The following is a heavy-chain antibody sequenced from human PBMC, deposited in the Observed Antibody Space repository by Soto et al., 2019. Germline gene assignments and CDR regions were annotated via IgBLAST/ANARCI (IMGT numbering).Heavy chain of an antibody. CDR1: GFTFSSYA. CDR3: AKDWGWDFWSGYYYYYYGMGV. J-gene: IGHJ6*02. Sequence: HPGGSLRLSCAASGFTFSSYAISWVRQAPGKGLEWVSAISGSGGSTYYADSVKGRFTISRDNSKNTLYLQMNSLRAEDTAVYYCAKDWGWDFWSGYYYYYYGMGVSGQGPTVTVYS. CDR2: ISGSGGST. V-gene: IGHV3-23*01. D-gene: IGHD3-3*01.